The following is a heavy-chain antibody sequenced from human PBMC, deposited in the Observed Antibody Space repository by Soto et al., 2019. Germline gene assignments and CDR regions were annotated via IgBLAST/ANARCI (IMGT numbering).Heavy chain of an antibody. CDR2: IYYSGST. V-gene: IGHV4-31*03. CDR3: ARAPSKLLLFYYGMDV. D-gene: IGHD2-15*01. J-gene: IGHJ6*02. CDR1: GGSISSGGYY. Sequence: QVQLQESGPGLVKPSQTLSLTCTVSGGSISSGGYYWSWIRQHPGKGLEWIGYIYYSGSTYYNPSLKSRVTISVDTSKNQFSLKLSSVTAADTAVYYCARAPSKLLLFYYGMDVWGQGTTVTVSS.